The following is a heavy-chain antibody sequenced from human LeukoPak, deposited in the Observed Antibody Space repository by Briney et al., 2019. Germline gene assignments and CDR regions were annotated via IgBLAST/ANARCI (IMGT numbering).Heavy chain of an antibody. Sequence: ASVKVSCKTSGYTFPSYDINWVRQATGQGLEWMGWMNPNSGNTGYTQKFQGRVAISRNTSITTAYMELSSLRSEDTAVYYCARGPKWTGSYYYFDYWGQGTLVTVSS. CDR3: ARGPKWTGSYYYFDY. D-gene: IGHD1-26*01. CDR1: GYTFPSYD. V-gene: IGHV1-8*01. J-gene: IGHJ4*02. CDR2: MNPNSGNT.